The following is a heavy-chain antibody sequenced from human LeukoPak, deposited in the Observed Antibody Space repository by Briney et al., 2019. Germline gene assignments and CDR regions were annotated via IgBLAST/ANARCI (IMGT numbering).Heavy chain of an antibody. CDR1: GFTFSSYG. CDR3: ARDPNYYDSSGCDY. J-gene: IGHJ4*02. D-gene: IGHD3-22*01. Sequence: GRSLRLSCAASGFTFSSYGMHWVRQAPGKGLEWVAVIWYDGSNKYYADSVKGRFTISRDNSKNTLCLQMNSLRAEDTAVYYCARDPNYYDSSGCDYWGQGTLVTVSS. V-gene: IGHV3-33*01. CDR2: IWYDGSNK.